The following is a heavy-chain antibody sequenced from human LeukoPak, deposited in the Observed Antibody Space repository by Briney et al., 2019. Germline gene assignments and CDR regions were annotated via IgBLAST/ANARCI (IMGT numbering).Heavy chain of an antibody. J-gene: IGHJ4*02. CDR3: ARGYGGNSGWIDY. CDR2: ISYDGNNK. V-gene: IGHV3-30*04. D-gene: IGHD4-23*01. CDR1: GFTFSSNA. Sequence: GGSLRLSCSASGFTFSSNAMHWVRQAPGKGLEWMAVISYDGNNKYYADSVKGRFSISRDNSKNTLYVQMNGLRPEDTAVYYCARGYGGNSGWIDYWGQGTLVTVSS.